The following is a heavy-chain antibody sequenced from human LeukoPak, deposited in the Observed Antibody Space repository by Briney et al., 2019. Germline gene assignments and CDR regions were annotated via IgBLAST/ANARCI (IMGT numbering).Heavy chain of an antibody. Sequence: GGSLRLSCAASGFTFSSYVMTWVRQSPGKGLECVSDNSGKGNNAYYADFVKGRFTISRDNSKNTLYLQMNSLRGEDTAVYYCAKMKVGGPPLTTRTYGMDVWGQGTTVTVSS. CDR1: GFTFSSYV. V-gene: IGHV3-23*01. J-gene: IGHJ6*02. CDR2: NSGKGNNA. D-gene: IGHD2-15*01. CDR3: AKMKVGGPPLTTRTYGMDV.